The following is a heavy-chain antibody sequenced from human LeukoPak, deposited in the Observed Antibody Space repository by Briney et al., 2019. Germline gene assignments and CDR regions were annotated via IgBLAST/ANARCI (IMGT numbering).Heavy chain of an antibody. CDR1: GYTLTELS. CDR2: FDPEDGET. V-gene: IGHV1-24*01. D-gene: IGHD4/OR15-4a*01. CDR3: ATDLGLQDYYYFDY. J-gene: IGHJ4*02. Sequence: GASVKVSCKVSGYTLTELSMHWVRQAPGKGLEWMGGFDPEDGETIYAQKFQGRVTMTEDTSTDTAYMELSSLRSEDTAVYYCATDLGLQDYYYFDYWGQGTLVTVSS.